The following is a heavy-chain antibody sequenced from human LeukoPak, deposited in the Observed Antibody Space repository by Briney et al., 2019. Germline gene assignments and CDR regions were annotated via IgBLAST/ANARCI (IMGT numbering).Heavy chain of an antibody. CDR3: ARRRDLYSGSYYPFDY. J-gene: IGHJ4*02. CDR1: GYSFTSYW. Sequence: GESLKTSCKGSGYSFTSYWIGWVRQMPGKGLEWMGIIYPGDSDTRYSPSFQGQVTISADKSISTAYLQWSSLKASDTAMYYCARRRDLYSGSYYPFDYWGQGTLVTVSS. CDR2: IYPGDSDT. D-gene: IGHD1-26*01. V-gene: IGHV5-51*01.